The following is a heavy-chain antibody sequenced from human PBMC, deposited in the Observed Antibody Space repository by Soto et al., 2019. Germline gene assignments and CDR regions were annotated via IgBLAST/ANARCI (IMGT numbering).Heavy chain of an antibody. CDR1: GYTFTSYY. D-gene: IGHD5-18*01. Sequence: ASVKVSCKASGYTFTSYYMHWVRQAPGQGLEWMGIINPSGGSTSYAQKFQGRVTMTRDTSTSTVYMELSSLRSEDAAVYYCARRIQLGAFDIWGQGTMVTVSS. V-gene: IGHV1-46*01. CDR3: ARRIQLGAFDI. CDR2: INPSGGST. J-gene: IGHJ3*02.